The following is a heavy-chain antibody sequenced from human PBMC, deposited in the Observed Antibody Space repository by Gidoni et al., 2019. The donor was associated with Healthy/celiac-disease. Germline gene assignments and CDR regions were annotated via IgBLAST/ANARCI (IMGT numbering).Heavy chain of an antibody. CDR1: GYSISSGYY. J-gene: IGHJ6*03. CDR2: IYHSGST. CDR3: ARDPDSYYMDV. V-gene: IGHV4-38-2*02. Sequence: QVQLQESGPGLVKPSETLSLTCAVSGYSISSGYYWGWIRQPPGKGLEWIGSIYHSGSTYYNPSLKSRVTISVDTSKNQFSLKLSSVTAADTAVYYCARDPDSYYMDVWGKGTTVTVSS.